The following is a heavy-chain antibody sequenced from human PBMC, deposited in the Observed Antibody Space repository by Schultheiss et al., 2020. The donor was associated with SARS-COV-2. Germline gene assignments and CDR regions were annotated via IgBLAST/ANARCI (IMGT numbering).Heavy chain of an antibody. Sequence: GESLKISCAASGFTFSRYAMHWVRQAPGKGLEYVSAISSNGGSTYYANSVKGRFTISRDNSKNTLYLQMGSLRAEDMAVYYCARGLITMVRGSTDYWGQGTLVTVSS. V-gene: IGHV3-64*01. J-gene: IGHJ4*02. D-gene: IGHD3-10*01. CDR2: ISSNGGST. CDR3: ARGLITMVRGSTDY. CDR1: GFTFSRYA.